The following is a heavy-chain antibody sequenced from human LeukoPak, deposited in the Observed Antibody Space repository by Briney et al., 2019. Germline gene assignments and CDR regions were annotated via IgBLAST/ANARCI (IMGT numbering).Heavy chain of an antibody. Sequence: GGSLRLSCAASGFTFSTYWMHWVRQAPGKGLVWVSRIGTDGSSTTYADSVEGRLTISRDNAKNTLYLQMNSLRAEDTAVYYCARLGGSYAKWGQGTLVTVSS. V-gene: IGHV3-74*01. CDR3: ARLGGSYAK. CDR2: IGTDGSST. D-gene: IGHD1-26*01. CDR1: GFTFSTYW. J-gene: IGHJ4*02.